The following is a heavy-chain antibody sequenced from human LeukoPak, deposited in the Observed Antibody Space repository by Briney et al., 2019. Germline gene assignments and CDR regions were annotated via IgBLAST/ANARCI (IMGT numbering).Heavy chain of an antibody. J-gene: IGHJ6*04. CDR2: IYYSGST. CDR3: ARHVRGVTEYYGMDV. D-gene: IGHD3-10*01. V-gene: IGHV4-59*01. CDR1: GGSISSYY. Sequence: SETLSLTCTVSGGSISSYYWSWIRQPPGKGLEWIGYIYYSGSTNYNPSLKSRVTISVVTSKNQFSLKLSSVTATDTAVYYCARHVRGVTEYYGMDVWGKGTTVTVSS.